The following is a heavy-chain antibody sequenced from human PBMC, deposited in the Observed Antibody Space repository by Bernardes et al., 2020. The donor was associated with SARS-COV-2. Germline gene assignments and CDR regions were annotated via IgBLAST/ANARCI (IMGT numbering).Heavy chain of an antibody. V-gene: IGHV3-49*04. CDR3: AGSFYAFYLDY. Sequence: GGSLRLSCATSGFTFANYAMTWVRQAPGKGLERVGVIRSKPYGGTTEYAASVKGRFIISRDDSKSFVYLQMNSLKIEDTAVYFCAGSFYAFYLDYWGQGTPVTVSS. CDR1: GFTFANYA. J-gene: IGHJ4*02. D-gene: IGHD1-26*01. CDR2: IRSKPYGGTT.